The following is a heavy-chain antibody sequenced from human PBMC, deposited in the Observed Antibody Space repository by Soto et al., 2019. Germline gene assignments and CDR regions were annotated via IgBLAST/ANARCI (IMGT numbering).Heavy chain of an antibody. J-gene: IGHJ5*02. CDR3: ARDRDCSGGSCYAGVWFDP. CDR1: GGTFSSYA. V-gene: IGHV1-69*12. Sequence: QVQLVQSGAVVKKPGSSVKVSCKASGGTFSSYAISWVRQAPGQGLEWMGGFIPIFGTANYAQKFQGRVTITADESTSTAYMELSSLRSEDTAVYYCARDRDCSGGSCYAGVWFDPWGQGTLVTVSS. CDR2: FIPIFGTA. D-gene: IGHD2-15*01.